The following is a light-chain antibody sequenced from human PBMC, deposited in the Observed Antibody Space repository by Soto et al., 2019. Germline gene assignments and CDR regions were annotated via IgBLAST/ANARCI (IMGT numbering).Light chain of an antibody. Sequence: DIQMTQSPSTLSASVGDRVTITCRASQSVFIWVAWYHQKPGRAPKLLIFDGMYLENGVPSRCSGDGSETEFTLTISGLQHDDFATYYCQQYSGNSFTFGQGTKLEI. CDR1: QSVFIW. CDR2: DGM. J-gene: IGKJ2*01. CDR3: QQYSGNSFT. V-gene: IGKV1-5*01.